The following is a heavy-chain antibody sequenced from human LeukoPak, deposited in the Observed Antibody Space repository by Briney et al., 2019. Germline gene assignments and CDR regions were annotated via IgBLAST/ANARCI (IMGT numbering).Heavy chain of an antibody. V-gene: IGHV3-48*01. CDR2: ISSSSSSTI. D-gene: IGHD6-19*01. CDR3: ARDSRYSSGSALDWVDP. J-gene: IGHJ5*02. CDR1: GFTFSSYS. Sequence: PGGSLRLSCAASGFTFSSYSMNWVRQAPGKGLEWVSYISSSSSSTIYYADSVKGRFTISRDNAKNSLYLQMNSLRAEDTAVYYCARDSRYSSGSALDWVDPWGQGTLVTVSS.